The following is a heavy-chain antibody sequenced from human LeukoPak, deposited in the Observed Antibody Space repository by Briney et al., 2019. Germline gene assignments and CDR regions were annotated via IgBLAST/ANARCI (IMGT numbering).Heavy chain of an antibody. CDR2: IYSGGST. CDR3: ASSTYYDILTGYSSYYYYGMDV. J-gene: IGHJ6*02. V-gene: IGHV3-53*04. CDR1: GFTVSSNY. Sequence: GGSLRLSCAASGFTVSSNYMSWVRQAPGKGLEWGSVIYSGGSTYYADSVKGRFTISRHNSKNTLYLQMNSLRAEDTAVYYCASSTYYDILTGYSSYYYYGMDVWGQGTTVTVSS. D-gene: IGHD3-9*01.